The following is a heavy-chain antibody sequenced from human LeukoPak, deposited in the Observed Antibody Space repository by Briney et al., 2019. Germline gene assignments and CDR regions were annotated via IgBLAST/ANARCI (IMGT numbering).Heavy chain of an antibody. J-gene: IGHJ4*02. Sequence: SETLSLTCTVSGGSISSYYWSWIRQPPGKGLEWIGYIYYSGSTNYNPSLKSRVTISVDTSKNQFSLKLSSVTAADTAVYYCATQNSGYVHFDYWGQVTLVTVSS. V-gene: IGHV4-59*08. CDR2: IYYSGST. CDR1: GGSISSYY. D-gene: IGHD5-12*01. CDR3: ATQNSGYVHFDY.